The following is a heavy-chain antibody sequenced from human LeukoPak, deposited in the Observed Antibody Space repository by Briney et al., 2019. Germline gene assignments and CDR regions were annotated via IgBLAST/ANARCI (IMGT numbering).Heavy chain of an antibody. CDR1: GFTFSSYA. Sequence: QAGGSLRLSCSASGFTFSSYAMHWVRQAPGKGLERVSYISSSSSSTIYYADSVKGRFTISRDNAKNSLYLQTNSLRAEDTAVYYCARAQYYSDSTGYYYLHYWGQGTLVTVSS. CDR2: ISSSSSSTI. D-gene: IGHD3-22*01. J-gene: IGHJ4*02. CDR3: ARAQYYSDSTGYYYLHY. V-gene: IGHV3-48*01.